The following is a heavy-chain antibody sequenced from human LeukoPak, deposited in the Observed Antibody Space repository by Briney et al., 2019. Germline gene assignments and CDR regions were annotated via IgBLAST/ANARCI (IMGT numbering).Heavy chain of an antibody. CDR3: ARANTYGSGRFH. CDR1: GGSISSSNYY. Sequence: SETLSLTCTVSGGSISSSNYYWGWIRQPPGKGLEWIGSIYYTGSTYYNPSLKSRVTISVDTSKNQFSLKLSSVTAADTALYYCARANTYGSGRFHWGQGTLVTVSS. J-gene: IGHJ4*02. CDR2: IYYTGST. V-gene: IGHV4-39*07. D-gene: IGHD3-10*01.